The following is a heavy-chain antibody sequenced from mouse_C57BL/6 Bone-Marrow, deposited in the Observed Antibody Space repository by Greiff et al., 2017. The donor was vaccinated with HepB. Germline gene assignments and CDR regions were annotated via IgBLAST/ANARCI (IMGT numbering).Heavy chain of an antibody. CDR3: TREVMALYGMDY. CDR1: GFTFSSYA. V-gene: IGHV5-9-1*02. Sequence: EVKLVESGEGLVKPGGSLKLSCAASGFTFSSYAMSWVRQTPEKRLEWVAYISSGGDYIYYADTVKGRFTISRDNARNTLYLQMSSLKSEDTAMYYCTREVMALYGMDYWGQGTSVTVSS. D-gene: IGHD1-1*02. J-gene: IGHJ4*01. CDR2: ISSGGDYI.